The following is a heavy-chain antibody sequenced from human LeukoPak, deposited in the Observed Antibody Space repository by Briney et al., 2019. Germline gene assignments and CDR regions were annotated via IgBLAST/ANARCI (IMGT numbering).Heavy chain of an antibody. CDR3: ARDYPVL. CDR1: GGSISSYY. J-gene: IGHJ4*02. V-gene: IGHV4-59*12. D-gene: IGHD3-16*01. Sequence: SETLSLTCTVSGGSISSYYWSWIRQPPGKGLEWIGYIYYSGSTNYNPSLKSRVTISVDTSKNQFSLKLSSVTAADTAVYYCARDYPVLWGQGTLVTVSS. CDR2: IYYSGST.